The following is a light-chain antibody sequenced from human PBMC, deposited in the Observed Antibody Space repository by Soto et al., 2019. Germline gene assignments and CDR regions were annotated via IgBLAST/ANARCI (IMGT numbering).Light chain of an antibody. CDR2: ATN. CDR3: LSYDSNLRGFV. CDR1: SSNLGAGFD. J-gene: IGLJ1*01. Sequence: QSFLTQPPSVSGAPGRRVTISCTGSSSNLGAGFDVHWYQQFPGTAPKLLIYATNSRPSGVPERFSGSKSGTSASLAVTGLLAEDEAEYFCLSYDSNLRGFVFGTGTKVTVL. V-gene: IGLV1-40*01.